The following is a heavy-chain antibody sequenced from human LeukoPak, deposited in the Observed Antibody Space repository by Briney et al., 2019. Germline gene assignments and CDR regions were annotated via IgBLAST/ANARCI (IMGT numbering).Heavy chain of an antibody. D-gene: IGHD2-2*01. CDR1: GGSISSYY. CDR3: AREYCSSTSCYLYNWYFDL. V-gene: IGHV4-4*07. Sequence: PSETLSLTCTVSGGSISSYYWSWIRQPAGKGLEWIGRIYTSGSTNYNPSLKSRVTMSADTSKNQFSLKLSSVTAADTAVYYCAREYCSSTSCYLYNWYFDLWGRGTLVTVSS. J-gene: IGHJ2*01. CDR2: IYTSGST.